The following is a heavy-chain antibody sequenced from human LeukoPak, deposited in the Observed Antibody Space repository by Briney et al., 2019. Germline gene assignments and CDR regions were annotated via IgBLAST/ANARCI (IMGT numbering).Heavy chain of an antibody. CDR3: ARGPPHTGLRYFDWYFPENNWFDP. J-gene: IGHJ5*02. V-gene: IGHV3-23*01. D-gene: IGHD3-9*01. CDR2: IGGSGTKT. Sequence: GGSLRLSCAASGFTFTKYAMSWVRQAAGKGLEWVSAIGGSGTKTFYAESVKGRFTISRDNAKNTLYLQMNSLRAEDTAVYYCARGPPHTGLRYFDWYFPENNWFDPWDQGTLVTVSS. CDR1: GFTFTKYA.